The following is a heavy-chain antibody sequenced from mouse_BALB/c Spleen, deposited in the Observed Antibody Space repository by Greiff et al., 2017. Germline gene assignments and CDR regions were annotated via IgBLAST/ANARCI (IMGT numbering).Heavy chain of an antibody. CDR1: GYTFTSYT. V-gene: IGHV1-4*02. CDR2: INPSTGYT. Sequence: VQLQQSAAELARPGASVKMSCKASGYTFTSYTMHWVKQRPGQGLEWIGYINPSTGYTEYNQKFKDKATLTADKSSSTAYMQLSSLTSEDSAVYYCARRDGEFITDYWGQGTTLTVSS. D-gene: IGHD1-1*01. CDR3: ARRDGEFITDY. J-gene: IGHJ2*01.